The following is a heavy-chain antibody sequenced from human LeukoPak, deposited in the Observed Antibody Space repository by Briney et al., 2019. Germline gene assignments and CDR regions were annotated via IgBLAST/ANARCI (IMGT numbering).Heavy chain of an antibody. CDR1: GFIFSSYG. CDR3: AKDRSGSYSQGLDY. V-gene: IGHV3-30*02. CDR2: IRYDGSNK. D-gene: IGHD1-26*01. J-gene: IGHJ4*02. Sequence: GGSLRLSCAASGFIFSSYGMHWVRQAPGKGLEWVAFIRYDGSNKYYADSVKGRFTISRDNSKNTLYLQMNSLRAEDTAVYYCAKDRSGSYSQGLDYWGQGTLVTVSS.